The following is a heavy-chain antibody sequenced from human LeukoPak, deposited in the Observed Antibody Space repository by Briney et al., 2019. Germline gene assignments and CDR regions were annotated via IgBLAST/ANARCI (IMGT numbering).Heavy chain of an antibody. CDR3: ARDRTVAGSSRTNWFDP. CDR1: GGSISSGSYY. Sequence: SETLSLTCTVSGGSISSGSYYWSWIRQPAGKGLEWIGRIYTSGSTNYNPSLKSRVTMSVDTSKNQFSLRLSSVTAADAAVYYCARDRTVAGSSRTNWFDPWGQGTLVTVSS. V-gene: IGHV4-61*02. CDR2: IYTSGST. D-gene: IGHD6-19*01. J-gene: IGHJ5*02.